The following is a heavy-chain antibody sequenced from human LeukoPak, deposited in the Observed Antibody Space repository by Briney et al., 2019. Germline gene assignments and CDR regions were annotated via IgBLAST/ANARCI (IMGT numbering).Heavy chain of an antibody. CDR1: GGTFSRYA. CDR2: IIPKFGKA. J-gene: IGHJ6*03. D-gene: IGHD1-26*01. Sequence: SVKASCKASGGTFSRYAISWVRQAPGQGLEWMGEIIPKFGKANYAQKFQGRVTITADEITSTAYMDLTSLRSEDTAVYYCARGEGGADYYYMDVWGKGTTVTVSS. V-gene: IGHV1-69*13. CDR3: ARGEGGADYYYMDV.